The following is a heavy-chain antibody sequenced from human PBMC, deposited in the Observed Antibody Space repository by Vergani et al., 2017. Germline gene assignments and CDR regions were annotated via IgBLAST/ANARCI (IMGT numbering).Heavy chain of an antibody. CDR3: ARGGGYXEFWSGYYPPPEKNWFDP. V-gene: IGHV1-3*01. D-gene: IGHD3-3*01. Sequence: QVQLVQSGAEVQKPGASVKVSCKASGYTFTSYAMHWVRQAPGQRLEWMGWINAGNGNTKYSQKFQGRVTITRDTSASTAYMELSSLRSEDTAVYYCARGGGYXEFWSGYYPPPEKNWFDPWGQGTLVTVSS. J-gene: IGHJ5*02. CDR1: GYTFTSYA. CDR2: INAGNGNT.